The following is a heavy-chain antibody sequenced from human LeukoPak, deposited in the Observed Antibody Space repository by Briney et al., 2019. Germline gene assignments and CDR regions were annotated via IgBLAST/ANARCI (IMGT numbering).Heavy chain of an antibody. Sequence: SVKVSCKASGGTFSSYAISWVRQAPGQRLEWMGRIIPILGIANYAQKFQGRVTITADKSTSTAYMELSSLRSEDTAVYYCAKLVATSKTTDYWGQGTLVTVSS. CDR3: AKLVATSKTTDY. CDR1: GGTFSSYA. V-gene: IGHV1-69*04. J-gene: IGHJ4*02. D-gene: IGHD5-12*01. CDR2: IIPILGIA.